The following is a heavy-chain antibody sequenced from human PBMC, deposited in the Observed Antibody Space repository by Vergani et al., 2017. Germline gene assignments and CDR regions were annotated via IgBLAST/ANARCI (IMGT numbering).Heavy chain of an antibody. CDR2: INHSGST. J-gene: IGHJ4*02. CDR1: GGSFSGYY. CDR3: ARVRYGDQRTYFDY. V-gene: IGHV4-34*01. D-gene: IGHD4-17*01. Sequence: QVQLQQWGAGLLKPSETLSLTCAVYGGSFSGYYWSWIRQPPGKGLEWIGEINHSGSTNYNPSLKSRVTISVDTSKNQFSLKLSSVTAADTAVYYCARVRYGDQRTYFDYWGQGTLVTGSS.